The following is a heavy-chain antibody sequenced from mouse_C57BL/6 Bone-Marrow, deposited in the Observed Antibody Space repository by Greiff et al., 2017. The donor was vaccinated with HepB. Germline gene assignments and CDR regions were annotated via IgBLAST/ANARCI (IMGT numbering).Heavy chain of an antibody. Sequence: EVQLVESGGGLVKPGGSLKLSCAASGFTFSDYGMHWVRQAPEKGLEWVAYISSGSSTIYYADTVKGRFTISRDNAKNTQFLQMTILRSEDTAMYYCSSPYYYYGSSPWFAYWGQGTLVTVSA. J-gene: IGHJ3*01. CDR1: GFTFSDYG. V-gene: IGHV5-17*01. CDR3: SSPYYYYGSSPWFAY. D-gene: IGHD1-1*01. CDR2: ISSGSSTI.